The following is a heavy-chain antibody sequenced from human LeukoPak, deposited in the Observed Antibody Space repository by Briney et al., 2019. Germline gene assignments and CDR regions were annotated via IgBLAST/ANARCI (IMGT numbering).Heavy chain of an antibody. D-gene: IGHD2-2*01. V-gene: IGHV3-9*01. CDR3: AKDIGDQLPYYYYYGMDV. CDR1: GFTFDDYA. CDR2: ISWNSGSI. J-gene: IGHJ6*02. Sequence: ALRLSCAASGFTFDDYAMHWVRQAPGKGLEWVSGISWNSGSIGYADSVKGRFTISRDNAKNSLYLQMNSLRAEDTALYYCAKDIGDQLPYYYYYGMDVWGQGTTVTVSS.